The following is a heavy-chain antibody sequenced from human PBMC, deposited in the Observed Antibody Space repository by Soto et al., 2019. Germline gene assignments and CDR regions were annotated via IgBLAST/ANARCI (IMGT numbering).Heavy chain of an antibody. CDR1: GFTFSSYA. CDR3: ARDLSTMMVVVELDS. V-gene: IGHV3-30-3*01. D-gene: IGHD3-22*01. CDR2: ISYDGSNK. J-gene: IGHJ4*02. Sequence: QVQLVESGGGVVQPGRSLRLSCAASGFTFSSYAMHWVRQAPGKGLEWVAVISYDGSNKYYADSEKGRFTISRDNSKNTLDLQMNSLRAEDTAVYYCARDLSTMMVVVELDSWGQGTLVTVSS.